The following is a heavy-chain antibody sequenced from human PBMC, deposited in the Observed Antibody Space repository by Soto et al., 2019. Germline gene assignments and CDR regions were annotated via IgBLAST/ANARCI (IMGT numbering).Heavy chain of an antibody. Sequence: PGGSLRLSCAASGFTFSSYEMNWVRQAPGKGLEWVSYISSSGSTIYYADSVKGRFTISRDNAKNSLYLQMNSLRAEDTAVYYCAREDFEQWLGWGQGTMVTVSS. V-gene: IGHV3-48*03. CDR3: AREDFEQWLG. J-gene: IGHJ3*01. D-gene: IGHD6-19*01. CDR1: GFTFSSYE. CDR2: ISSSGSTI.